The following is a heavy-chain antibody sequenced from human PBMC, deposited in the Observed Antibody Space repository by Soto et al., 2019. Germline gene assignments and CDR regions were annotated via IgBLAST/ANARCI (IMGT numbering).Heavy chain of an antibody. CDR3: AREGASSYASRHFDN. V-gene: IGHV4-4*07. CDR2: IYGSGGT. Sequence: QVQLQESGPGLVKASETLSLTCTVSGGSMFSYYWSWIRQPAGKGLEWIARIYGSGGTNYSPSLKSRVTMSLDTSKNKFSLRLTSVTAADTAVYYCAREGASSYASRHFDNWGPGTLVTVSS. CDR1: GGSMFSYY. J-gene: IGHJ4*02. D-gene: IGHD3-16*01.